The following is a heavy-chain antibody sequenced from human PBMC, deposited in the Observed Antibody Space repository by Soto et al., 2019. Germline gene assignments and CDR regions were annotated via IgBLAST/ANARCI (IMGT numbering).Heavy chain of an antibody. J-gene: IGHJ5*02. D-gene: IGHD3-22*01. V-gene: IGHV1-69*13. CDR2: IIPIFGTA. CDR1: GGTFSSYA. Sequence: ASVKVSCKASGGTFSSYAISWVRQAPGQGLEWMGGIIPIFGTANYAQKFQGRVTITADESTSTAYMELSSLRSEDTAVYYCARAGGLDYDSSGYYQNWFDPWGQGTLVTVSS. CDR3: ARAGGLDYDSSGYYQNWFDP.